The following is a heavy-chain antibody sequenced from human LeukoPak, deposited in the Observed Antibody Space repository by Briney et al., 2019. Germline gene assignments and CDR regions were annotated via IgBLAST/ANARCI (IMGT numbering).Heavy chain of an antibody. CDR3: ASIVVLTGMGWYFQY. V-gene: IGHV4-59*01. CDR2: IYYTGPT. D-gene: IGHD3-9*01. J-gene: IGHJ1*01. Sequence: SETLSLTCTVSTDSIRSYYWSWVRQSPGTGLEWIGYIYYTGPTNYNPSLKNRVTMTVDTSKNQFSLKMTSVTAADTAVYYCASIVVLTGMGWYFQYWGQGTLVSASS. CDR1: TDSIRSYY.